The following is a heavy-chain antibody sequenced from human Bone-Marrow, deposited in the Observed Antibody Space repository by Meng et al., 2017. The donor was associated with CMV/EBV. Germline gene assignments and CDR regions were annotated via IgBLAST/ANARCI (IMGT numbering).Heavy chain of an antibody. D-gene: IGHD4-11*01. J-gene: IGHJ4*02. CDR2: ISSTSNFI. Sequence: GESLKISCAASGFTFSSYSMNWVRQAPGKGLEWVSSISSTSNFIYYGDSVKGRFTISRDNAKNSMFLQMDSLRAEDTAVYYCARAVQPTTVTAESDYWGQGTLVTVSS. V-gene: IGHV3-21*01. CDR3: ARAVQPTTVTAESDY. CDR1: GFTFSSYS.